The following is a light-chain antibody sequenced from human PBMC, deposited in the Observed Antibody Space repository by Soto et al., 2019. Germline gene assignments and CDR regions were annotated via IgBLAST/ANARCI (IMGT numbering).Light chain of an antibody. V-gene: IGLV2-18*02. J-gene: IGLJ1*01. CDR2: EVS. CDR3: NSYTGSSTYV. Sequence: QSALTQPPPGSGAPGRAVAISCTGTSRDVGSYNRVPWYQQPPGAAPKLMIYEVSNRPSGVPDRFTGSKSGNTASLTISGLQAEDEADYYCNSYTGSSTYVFGTGTKVT. CDR1: SRDVGSYNR.